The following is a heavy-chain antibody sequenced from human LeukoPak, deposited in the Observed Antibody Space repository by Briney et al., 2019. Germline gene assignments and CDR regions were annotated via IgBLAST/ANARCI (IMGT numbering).Heavy chain of an antibody. Sequence: SETLSLTCTVSGAPLSSYYWSWIRQPPGKGLEWIGYIYYDGSTNYNPSLKSRVTMSVDTSKNQFSLKLSSVTAADTAVYYCARGRSSSPWGQGTLVTVSS. J-gene: IGHJ5*02. D-gene: IGHD6-6*01. V-gene: IGHV4-59*12. CDR3: ARGRSSSP. CDR1: GAPLSSYY. CDR2: IYYDGST.